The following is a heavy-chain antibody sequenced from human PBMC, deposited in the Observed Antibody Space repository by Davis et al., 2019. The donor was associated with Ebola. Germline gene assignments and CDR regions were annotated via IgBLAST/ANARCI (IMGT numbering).Heavy chain of an antibody. V-gene: IGHV3-73*01. J-gene: IGHJ4*02. Sequence: PSETLSLTCAASGFTFSGSAMHWVRQASGKGLEWVGCIRSKANSYATAYAASVKGRFTISRDDSKNTAYLQMNSLKTEDTAVYYCTYSDYVDYWGQGTLVTVSS. D-gene: IGHD4-11*01. CDR1: GFTFSGSA. CDR3: TYSDYVDY. CDR2: IRSKANSYAT.